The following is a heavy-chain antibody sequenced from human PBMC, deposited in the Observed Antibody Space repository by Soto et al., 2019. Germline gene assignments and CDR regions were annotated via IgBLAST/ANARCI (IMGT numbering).Heavy chain of an antibody. CDR1: GGSFKSGSYS. Sequence: LSLTCTVSGGSFKSGSYSWSWIRQPPGKGLEWIGYVYHTGRTSYNPSLKSRVSISMDTSKNQFSLNLDSVTAADTAVYFCARDFDYFDSWGRGTLVTVSS. V-gene: IGHV4-61*01. CDR3: ARDFDYFDS. CDR2: VYHTGRT. D-gene: IGHD3-3*01. J-gene: IGHJ4*02.